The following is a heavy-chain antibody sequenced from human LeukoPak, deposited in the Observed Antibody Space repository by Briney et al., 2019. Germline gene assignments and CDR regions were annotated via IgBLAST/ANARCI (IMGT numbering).Heavy chain of an antibody. CDR2: ISYDGSKK. Sequence: PGGSLRLSCAASGFTFSSYTMHWVRQAPGKGLEWVALISYDGSKKYYADSVKGRFTISRDNAKNSLYLQMNSLRAEDTAVYYCARRRYNWNAIDYWGQGTLVTVSS. CDR1: GFTFSSYT. V-gene: IGHV3-30-3*01. CDR3: ARRRYNWNAIDY. D-gene: IGHD1-20*01. J-gene: IGHJ4*02.